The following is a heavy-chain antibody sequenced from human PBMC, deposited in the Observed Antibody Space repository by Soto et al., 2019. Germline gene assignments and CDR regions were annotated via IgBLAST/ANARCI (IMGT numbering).Heavy chain of an antibody. CDR1: RFTFSSYV. V-gene: IGHV3-23*01. D-gene: IGHD6-13*01. J-gene: IGHJ4*02. CDR2: INEGGTGA. Sequence: PGGSLRLSCAASRFTFSSYVMNWVRQAPGKGLEWVSAINEGGTGADYADSVKGRFTIPRDNSKNMLCLQRHSLTADDTAIYYCAKRPGGGINSGGGISWTLDYWGQGTLVTVSS. CDR3: AKRPGGGINSGGGISWTLDY.